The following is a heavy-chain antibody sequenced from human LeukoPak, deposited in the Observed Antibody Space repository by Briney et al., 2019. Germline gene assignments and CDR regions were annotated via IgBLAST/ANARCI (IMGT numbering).Heavy chain of an antibody. CDR1: GFIFNYYG. Sequence: GGSLRLSCAASGFIFNYYGMHWVRQAPGKGLEWVAFIRYDGSNKYYADFVKGRFTISRDNAKNSLYLQMNSLRAEDTAVYYCARSSRLTFDYWGQGTLVTVSS. CDR2: IRYDGSNK. CDR3: ARSSRLTFDY. J-gene: IGHJ4*02. V-gene: IGHV3-30*02. D-gene: IGHD6-6*01.